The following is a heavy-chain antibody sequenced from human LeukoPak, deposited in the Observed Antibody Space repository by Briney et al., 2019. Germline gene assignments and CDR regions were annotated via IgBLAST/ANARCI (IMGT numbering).Heavy chain of an antibody. Sequence: SETLSLTCTVSGGSISSYYWSWIRQPPGKGLEWIGYIYYSGSTNYNPSLKSRVTMSVDTSKNQFSLKLSSVTAADTAVYYCARDSTVRQPFHFDYWGQGTLVTVSS. J-gene: IGHJ4*02. CDR3: ARDSTVRQPFHFDY. V-gene: IGHV4-59*12. CDR1: GGSISSYY. D-gene: IGHD2-21*01. CDR2: IYYSGST.